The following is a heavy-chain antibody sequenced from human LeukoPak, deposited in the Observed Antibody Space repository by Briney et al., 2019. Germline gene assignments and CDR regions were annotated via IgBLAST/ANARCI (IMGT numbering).Heavy chain of an antibody. V-gene: IGHV4-34*01. CDR2: SSHSGST. D-gene: IGHD1-1*01. CDR1: GGSFSGYY. Sequence: SETLSLTCALYGGSFSGYYWSWIRQPPGKGREWIEESSHSGSTNYNPSLKSRVTMSVDTSKNQFSLKLSSVTAADTAVYYCAREGGTAPSLYWFGPWGQGTLVTVSS. CDR3: AREGGTAPSLYWFGP. J-gene: IGHJ5*02.